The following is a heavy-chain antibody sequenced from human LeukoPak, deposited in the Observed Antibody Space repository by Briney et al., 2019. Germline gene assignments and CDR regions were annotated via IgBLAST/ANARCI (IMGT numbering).Heavy chain of an antibody. V-gene: IGHV3-11*05. Sequence: GGSLRLSCAASGFTFSDYYMSWIRQAPGKGLEWVSYISGSTSYTNYPDSVKGRFTISRDNAKNSLYLQMNSLRAEDTAAYYCARDRSWGSGYNYGMDVWGQGTTVTVSS. CDR1: GFTFSDYY. CDR2: ISGSTSYT. J-gene: IGHJ6*02. D-gene: IGHD2-15*01. CDR3: ARDRSWGSGYNYGMDV.